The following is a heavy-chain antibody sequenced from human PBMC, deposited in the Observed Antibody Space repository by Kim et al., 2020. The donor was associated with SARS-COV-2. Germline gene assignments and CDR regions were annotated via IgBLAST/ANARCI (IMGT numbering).Heavy chain of an antibody. V-gene: IGHV3-33*06. J-gene: IGHJ3*02. D-gene: IGHD1-26*01. CDR3: AKIVGADAFDI. Sequence: KYYADSVKGRFTISRDNSKNTLYLQMNSLRAEDTAVYYCAKIVGADAFDIWGQGTMVTVSS. CDR2: K.